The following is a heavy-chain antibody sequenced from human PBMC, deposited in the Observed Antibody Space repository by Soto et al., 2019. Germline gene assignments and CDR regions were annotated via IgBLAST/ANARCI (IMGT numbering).Heavy chain of an antibody. J-gene: IGHJ6*02. D-gene: IGHD2-21*02. Sequence: LRLSCEVSGFTFSMYSMSWVRQSPGKGLEWVAKIPQDGVDGHYADSVKGRFTISRDNGKNSLYLQLNNLRAEDTAVYYCARDHLRLPAHDFFYGSDVWGRGATVTVSS. CDR2: IPQDGVDG. V-gene: IGHV3-7*03. CDR3: ARDHLRLPAHDFFYGSDV. CDR1: GFTFSMYS.